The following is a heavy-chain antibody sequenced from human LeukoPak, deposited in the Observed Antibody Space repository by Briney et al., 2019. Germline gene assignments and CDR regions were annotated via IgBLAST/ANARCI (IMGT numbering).Heavy chain of an antibody. V-gene: IGHV3-53*01. CDR2: IYSDNT. D-gene: IGHD4/OR15-4a*01. Sequence: GGSLRLSCTVSGFTVSTNSMSWVRQAPGKGLEWVSFIYSDNTHYSDSVKGRFTISRDNSKNTLYLQMNSLRDEDTAVYYCARRAGAYSHPYDYWGQGTLVTVSS. CDR1: GFTVSTNS. J-gene: IGHJ4*02. CDR3: ARRAGAYSHPYDY.